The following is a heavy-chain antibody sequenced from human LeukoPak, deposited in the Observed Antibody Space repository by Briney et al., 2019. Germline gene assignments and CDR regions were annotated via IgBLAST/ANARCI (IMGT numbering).Heavy chain of an antibody. V-gene: IGHV4-59*01. CDR3: ARCRRLGAGFDY. D-gene: IGHD6-19*01. CDR2: IYYSGST. CDR1: GGSISSYY. Sequence: SETLSLTCTVSGGSISSYYWSWIRQPPGKGLKWIGYIYYSGSTNYNPSLKSRVTISVDTSKNQFSLKLSSVTAADTAVYYCARCRRLGAGFDYWGQGTLVTVSS. J-gene: IGHJ4*02.